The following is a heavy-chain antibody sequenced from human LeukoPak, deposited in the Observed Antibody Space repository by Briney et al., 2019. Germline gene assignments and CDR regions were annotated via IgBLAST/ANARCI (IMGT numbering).Heavy chain of an antibody. CDR2: IYYSGST. V-gene: IGHV4-31*03. D-gene: IGHD3-3*02. CDR3: ASAPRHFWSGYYVLGWFDP. Sequence: SETLSLTCTVSGGSISSGGYYWSWIRQHPGKGLEWIGYIYYSGSTYYNPSLKSRVTISVDTSKNQFSLKLSSVTAADTAVYYCASAPRHFWSGYYVLGWFDPWGQGTLVTVSS. J-gene: IGHJ5*02. CDR1: GGSISSGGYY.